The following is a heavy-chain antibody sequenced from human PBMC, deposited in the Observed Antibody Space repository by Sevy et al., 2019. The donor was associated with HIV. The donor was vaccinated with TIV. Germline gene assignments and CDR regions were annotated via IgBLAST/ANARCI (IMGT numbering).Heavy chain of an antibody. CDR1: GFTFSSYN. Sequence: GGSLRLSCAASGFTFSSYNMYWVRQAPGMGLEWVSSISGSSSYIYYAESVKGRFIISRDNAKNTLYLQMNSLRADDTAVYYCARGPPDGSYDYFDYWGQRTLVTVSS. CDR3: ARGPPDGSYDYFDY. J-gene: IGHJ4*02. V-gene: IGHV3-21*06. D-gene: IGHD1-26*01. CDR2: ISGSSSYI.